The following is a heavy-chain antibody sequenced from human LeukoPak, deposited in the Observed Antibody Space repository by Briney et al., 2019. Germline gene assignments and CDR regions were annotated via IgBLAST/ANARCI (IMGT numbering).Heavy chain of an antibody. J-gene: IGHJ3*02. CDR2: IYTGGST. CDR3: ARSRATYAFDI. Sequence: SETLSLTCTVSGGSISRYCWSWIRQPAGKGLEWIGRIYTGGSTNYNPALKSEVPMPVATSKNQFYLKLSSVTAADPAVYYCARSRATYAFDIWGQATMVTVSS. CDR1: GGSISRYC. D-gene: IGHD5-12*01. V-gene: IGHV4-4*07.